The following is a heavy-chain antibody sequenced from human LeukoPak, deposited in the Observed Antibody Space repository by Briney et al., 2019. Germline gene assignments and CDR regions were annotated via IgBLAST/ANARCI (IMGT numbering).Heavy chain of an antibody. J-gene: IGHJ4*02. CDR2: IWYDGSNK. CDR1: GFTFSSYG. D-gene: IGHD3-10*01. Sequence: PGGSLRLSCAASGFTFSSYGMHWVRQAPGKGLEWVAVIWYDGSNKYYADSVKGRFTISRDNSKHVLYLQMNSLRAEDTAVYYCARVSGSGTYFDYWGQGTLVTVSS. V-gene: IGHV3-33*01. CDR3: ARVSGSGTYFDY.